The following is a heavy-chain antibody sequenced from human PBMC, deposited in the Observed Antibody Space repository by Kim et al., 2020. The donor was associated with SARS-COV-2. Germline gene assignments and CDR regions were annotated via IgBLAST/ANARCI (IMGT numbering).Heavy chain of an antibody. J-gene: IGHJ5*02. Sequence: SVKVSCKASGGTFSSYAISWVRQAPGQGLEWMGRIIPILGIANYAQKFQGRVTITADKSTSTAYMELSSLRSEDTVVYYCAREAVAGMSWFDPWGQGTLVTVSS. CDR2: IIPILGIA. V-gene: IGHV1-69*04. CDR3: AREAVAGMSWFDP. D-gene: IGHD6-19*01. CDR1: GGTFSSYA.